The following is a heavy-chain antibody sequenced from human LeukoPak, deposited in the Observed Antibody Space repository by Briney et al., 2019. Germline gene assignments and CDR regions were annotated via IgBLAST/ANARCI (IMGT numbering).Heavy chain of an antibody. CDR3: ARDYDFCPRE. Sequence: GGSLRLSCAASGFTFDDYAMHWVRQAPGKGLEWVSGISWNSGSIGYADSVKGRFTISRDNAKNSLYLQMNSLRAEDTAVYYCARDYDFCPREWGQGTLVTVSS. CDR1: GFTFDDYA. CDR2: ISWNSGSI. J-gene: IGHJ4*02. V-gene: IGHV3-9*01. D-gene: IGHD3-3*01.